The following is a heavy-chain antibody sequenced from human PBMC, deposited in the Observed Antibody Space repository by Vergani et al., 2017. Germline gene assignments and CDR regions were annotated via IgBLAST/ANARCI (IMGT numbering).Heavy chain of an antibody. J-gene: IGHJ4*02. CDR2: IYTSGST. Sequence: QVQLQESGPGLVKPSQTLSLTCTVSGGSISSGSYYWSWIRQPAGKGLEWIGRIYTSGSTNYNPSLKSRVTISVDTSKNQFSLKLSSVTAADTAVYYCAISYSSGWYADDYWGQGTLVTVCS. D-gene: IGHD6-19*01. CDR1: GGSISSGSYY. CDR3: AISYSSGWYADDY. V-gene: IGHV4-61*02.